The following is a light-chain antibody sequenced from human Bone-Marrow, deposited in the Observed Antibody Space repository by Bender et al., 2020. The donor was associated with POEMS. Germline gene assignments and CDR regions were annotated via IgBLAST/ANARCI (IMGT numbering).Light chain of an antibody. CDR1: SSDVGTYNL. Sequence: QSALTQPASVSGSPGQSITISCTATSSDVGTYNLVSWYQQHPGKAPKLMIYGYNNRPSGVPDRFSGSKSGTSASLAITGLQAEDEGDYYCAAWDDSLSGYVFGTGTKVTVL. CDR3: AAWDDSLSGYV. J-gene: IGLJ1*01. V-gene: IGLV2-14*02. CDR2: GYN.